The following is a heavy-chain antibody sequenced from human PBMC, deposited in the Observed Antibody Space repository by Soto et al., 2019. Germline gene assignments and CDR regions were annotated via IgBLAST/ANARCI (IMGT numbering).Heavy chain of an antibody. J-gene: IGHJ3*02. CDR1: GFTFSSYG. Sequence: QVQLVESGGGVVQPGRSLRLSCAASGFTFSSYGMHWVRQGPGKGLEWVAVIWFDGSNKCYADSLEGRFTISRDNSKNTLYLQMNSLRAEDTAVYYCARRYYYGPRSVPWALDIWGQGTMVTVSS. CDR3: ARRYYYGPRSVPWALDI. D-gene: IGHD3-10*01. CDR2: IWFDGSNK. V-gene: IGHV3-33*01.